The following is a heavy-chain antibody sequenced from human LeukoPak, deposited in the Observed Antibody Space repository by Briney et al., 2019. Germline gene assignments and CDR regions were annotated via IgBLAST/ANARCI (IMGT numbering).Heavy chain of an antibody. CDR1: GGSFSGYY. V-gene: IGHV4-34*01. Sequence: SQTLSLTCAVYGGSFSGYYWSWIRQPPGKGLEWIGEINHSGSTNYNPSLKSRVTISVDTSKNQFSLKLSSVTAADTAVYYCARAEPDYDFWSGYYSDAFDIWGQGTMVTVSS. CDR3: ARAEPDYDFWSGYYSDAFDI. D-gene: IGHD3-3*01. CDR2: INHSGST. J-gene: IGHJ3*02.